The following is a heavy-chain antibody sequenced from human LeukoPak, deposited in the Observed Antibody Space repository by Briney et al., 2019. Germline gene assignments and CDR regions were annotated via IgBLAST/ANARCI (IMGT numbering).Heavy chain of an antibody. Sequence: ASVKVSCKASGYTFTGYYMHWVRQAPGQGLEWMGWINPNSGVTDFAQKFQGRVTMTRDTSISTAYMELSRLTSDDTAVYYCARDFQTEAPDYWGQGTLVTVSS. J-gene: IGHJ4*02. CDR1: GYTFTGYY. CDR3: ARDFQTEAPDY. V-gene: IGHV1-2*02. D-gene: IGHD2/OR15-2a*01. CDR2: INPNSGVT.